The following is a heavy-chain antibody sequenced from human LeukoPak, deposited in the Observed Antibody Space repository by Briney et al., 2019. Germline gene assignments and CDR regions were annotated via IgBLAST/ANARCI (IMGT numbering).Heavy chain of an antibody. CDR1: GFTFSTFA. Sequence: PGGSLRLSCAASGFTFSTFAMTWGRQAPGRGLEWVSGVVGGGTTYYADSVKGRFTLSKDNSKKTVYLQMNSLRVEDTAIYYCAKDLHYNDGRWEFDPWGQGTLVTVSS. J-gene: IGHJ5*02. CDR3: AKDLHYNDGRWEFDP. CDR2: VVGGGTT. V-gene: IGHV3-23*01. D-gene: IGHD5-24*01.